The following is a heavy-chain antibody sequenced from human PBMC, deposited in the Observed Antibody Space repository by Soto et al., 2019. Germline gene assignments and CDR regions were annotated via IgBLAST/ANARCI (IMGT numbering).Heavy chain of an antibody. CDR1: GSTFTDFT. J-gene: IGHJ3*02. V-gene: IGHV3-23*01. CDR3: ARRPDAFDT. CDR2: ISGDGLST. Sequence: GGSLRLSCAGSGSTFTDFTMTWVRQAPGKGLEWVSAISGDGLSTYYAGSVKGRFTISRDNSKTTLYLQMNSLRAEDTAVYYCARRPDAFDTWGRGTMVTVSS.